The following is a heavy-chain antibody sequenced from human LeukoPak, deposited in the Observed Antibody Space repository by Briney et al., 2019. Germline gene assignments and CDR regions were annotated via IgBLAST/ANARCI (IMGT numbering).Heavy chain of an antibody. CDR3: ARDGYSSSQFDP. CDR2: INPNSGGT. V-gene: IGHV1-2*02. Sequence: GASVKVSCKASGYTFTRYFMHWVRQAPGQALEWMGWINPNSGGTNYAQKFQGRVTMTRDTSISTAYMELSRLRSDDTAVYYCARDGYSSSQFDPWGQGTLVTVSS. J-gene: IGHJ5*02. D-gene: IGHD6-6*01. CDR1: GYTFTRYF.